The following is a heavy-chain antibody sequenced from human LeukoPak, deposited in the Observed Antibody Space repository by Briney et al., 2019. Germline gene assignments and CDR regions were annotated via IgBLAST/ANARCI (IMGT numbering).Heavy chain of an antibody. CDR2: ISGSGGST. J-gene: IGHJ3*02. V-gene: IGHV3-23*01. CDR3: ANPSYYDTSGPDAFDI. CDR1: GFTFSSYA. D-gene: IGHD3-22*01. Sequence: GGSLRLSCAASGFTFSSYAMSWVRQAPGKGLEWVSAISGSGGSTYYADSVKGRFTISRDNSKGTLYLQMNSLRAEDTAVYYCANPSYYDTSGPDAFDIWGQGTVVTVSS.